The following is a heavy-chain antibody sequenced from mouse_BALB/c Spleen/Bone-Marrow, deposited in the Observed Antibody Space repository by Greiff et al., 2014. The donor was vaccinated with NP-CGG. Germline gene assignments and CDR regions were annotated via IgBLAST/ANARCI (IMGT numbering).Heavy chain of an antibody. D-gene: IGHD4-1*01. CDR2: IDPANGNT. V-gene: IGHV14-3*02. J-gene: IGHJ4*01. CDR3: ARWEYYAMDY. CDR1: GFNIKDTY. Sequence: EVKLMESWAELVKPGASVKLSCTASGFNIKDTYMHWVKQRPEQGLEWIGRIDPANGNTKYDPKFQGKATITADTSSNTAYLQLSSLTSEDTAVYYCARWEYYAMDYWGQGTSVTVSS.